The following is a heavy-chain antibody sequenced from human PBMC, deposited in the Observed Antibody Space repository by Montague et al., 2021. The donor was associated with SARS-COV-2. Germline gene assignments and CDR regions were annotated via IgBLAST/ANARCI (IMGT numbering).Heavy chain of an antibody. D-gene: IGHD3-22*01. CDR3: ARGHLSVSMIVVVFTSASYYFDY. CDR2: IKQSGST. V-gene: IGHV4-34*01. J-gene: IGHJ4*02. Sequence: SETLSLTRGVYGGSFGDDHWCWIRQPPGKGLEWIGDIKQSGSTNYNPSLKSRVTISVDTSRNQFSLKLTSVTAADTAVYFCARGHLSVSMIVVVFTSASYYFDYWGQGALVTVSS. CDR1: GGSFGDDH.